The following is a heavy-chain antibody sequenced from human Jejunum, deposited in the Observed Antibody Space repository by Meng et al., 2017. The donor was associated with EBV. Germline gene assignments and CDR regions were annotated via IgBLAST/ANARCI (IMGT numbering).Heavy chain of an antibody. CDR3: AKDVTGIRGGDL. D-gene: IGHD3-16*01. CDR1: GFTLNTYA. V-gene: IGHV3-23*04. J-gene: IGHJ5*02. Sequence: EVQLAESGGGLVQPGGSLGLSCVASGFTLNTYAMSWVRQAPGKGLEWVSVITHADRTFHADSVKGRFTISRDKFKNTLYLQMNSLRADDTAIYYCAKDVTGIRGGDLWGQGTLVTVSS. CDR2: ITHADRT.